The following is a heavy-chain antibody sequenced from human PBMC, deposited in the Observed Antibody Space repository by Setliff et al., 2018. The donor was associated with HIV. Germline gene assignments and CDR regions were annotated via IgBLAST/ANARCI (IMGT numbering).Heavy chain of an antibody. V-gene: IGHV3-53*01. CDR3: ARDQIYYDSRYYYYMDV. D-gene: IGHD3-22*01. CDR1: GFTVSSNY. Sequence: GGSLRLSCAASGFTVSSNYMSWVRQAPGKGLEWVSVIYSGASTGYADSVKGRFTISRDNAKNSLYLQMNSLRAEDTALYYCARDQIYYDSRYYYYMDVWGKGTTVTVSS. J-gene: IGHJ6*03. CDR2: IYSGAST.